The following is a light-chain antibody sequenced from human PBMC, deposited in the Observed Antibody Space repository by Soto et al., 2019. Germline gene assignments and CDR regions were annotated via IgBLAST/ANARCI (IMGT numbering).Light chain of an antibody. CDR3: QQYDKWPIT. Sequence: EIVMTQSPATLSVSPGERATLSFSARQSISSNLAWHQQKPGQAPRLLIYDASTRATGIPARFSGGGSGTEFTLTISGLQSEDFAVYYCQQYDKWPITFGQGPRLEI. CDR1: QSISSN. V-gene: IGKV3-15*01. J-gene: IGKJ5*01. CDR2: DAS.